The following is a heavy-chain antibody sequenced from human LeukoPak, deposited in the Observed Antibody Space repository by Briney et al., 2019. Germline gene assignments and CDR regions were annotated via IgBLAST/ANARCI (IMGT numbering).Heavy chain of an antibody. CDR2: ISGSAGST. CDR1: GFTFSGYV. D-gene: IGHD6-19*01. V-gene: IGHV3-23*01. Sequence: GGSLRLSCAVSGFTFSGYVMSWVRQAPGKGLEWVSAISGSAGSTYYADSVKGRSTISRDNSKNTLYLQMNSLRAEDTAVYYCAKESAGNSSGWYYFDSWGQGTLVTVSS. CDR3: AKESAGNSSGWYYFDS. J-gene: IGHJ4*02.